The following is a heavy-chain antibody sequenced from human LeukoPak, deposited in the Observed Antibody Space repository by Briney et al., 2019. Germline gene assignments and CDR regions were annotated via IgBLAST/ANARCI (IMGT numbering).Heavy chain of an antibody. Sequence: KPGGSLRLSCAASGFTFSSYSMNWVRQAPGKGLGWVSSISSSSSYIYYADSVKGRFTISRDNAKNSLYLQMNSLRAEDTAVYYCARDFRSGRAAAGTLGYWGQGTLVTVSS. D-gene: IGHD6-13*01. CDR3: ARDFRSGRAAAGTLGY. CDR2: ISSSSSYI. V-gene: IGHV3-21*04. CDR1: GFTFSSYS. J-gene: IGHJ4*02.